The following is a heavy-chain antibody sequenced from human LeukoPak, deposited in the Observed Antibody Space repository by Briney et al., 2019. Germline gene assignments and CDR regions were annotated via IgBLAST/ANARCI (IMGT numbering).Heavy chain of an antibody. J-gene: IGHJ4*02. CDR3: VRDLWNYYDSSGYYYEDY. Sequence: PGGSLRLSCAASGFTFSSYWMSWVRQAPGKGLEWVANIKQDGSEKYYVDSVKGRFTISRDNAKNSLYLQMNSLRAEDTAVYYCVRDLWNYYDSSGYYYEDYWGQGTLVTVSS. CDR2: IKQDGSEK. D-gene: IGHD3-22*01. V-gene: IGHV3-7*01. CDR1: GFTFSSYW.